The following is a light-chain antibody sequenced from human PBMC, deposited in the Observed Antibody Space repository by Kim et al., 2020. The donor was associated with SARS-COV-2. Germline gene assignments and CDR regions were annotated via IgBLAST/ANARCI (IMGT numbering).Light chain of an antibody. Sequence: QSALTQPASVSGSPGQSITISCTGTSSDVGGYNYVSWYQQHPGKAPKLMIYDVSNRPSGVSNRFSGSKSGNTASLTISGLQAEDEADYYCSSCTSSSTVVFGVGTQLTVL. CDR1: SSDVGGYNY. V-gene: IGLV2-14*03. J-gene: IGLJ2*01. CDR3: SSCTSSSTVV. CDR2: DVS.